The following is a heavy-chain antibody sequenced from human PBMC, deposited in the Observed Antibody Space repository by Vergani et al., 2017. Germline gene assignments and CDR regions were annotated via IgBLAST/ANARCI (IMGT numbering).Heavy chain of an antibody. V-gene: IGHV1-69*01. CDR1: GGTFSSYA. Sequence: QVQLVQSGAEVKKPGSSVKVSCKASGGTFSSYAISWVRQAPGQGLEWMGGIIPICGTANYAQKFQGRVTITADESTSTAYMELSSLRSEDTAVYYCARAYCSGGSCYSSALDWFDPWGQGTLGTVSS. CDR3: ARAYCSGGSCYSSALDWFDP. J-gene: IGHJ5*02. CDR2: IIPICGTA. D-gene: IGHD2-15*01.